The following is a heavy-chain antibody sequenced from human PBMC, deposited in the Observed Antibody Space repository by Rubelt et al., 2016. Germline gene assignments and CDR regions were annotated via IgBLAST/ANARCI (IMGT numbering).Heavy chain of an antibody. CDR1: GYSFTNYG. V-gene: IGHV1-46*01. D-gene: IGHD3-22*01. CDR2: INSGGGST. Sequence: QVQVVQSGAEVKKPGASVKVSCKASGYSFTNYGISWVRQAPGQGLEWMGMINSGGGSTSYAQKFQGRVTMTRETSTNTVYMELSSLRYEDTAVYYCARDYYDSRLDYWGQGTLVTVSS. J-gene: IGHJ4*01. CDR3: ARDYYDSRLDY.